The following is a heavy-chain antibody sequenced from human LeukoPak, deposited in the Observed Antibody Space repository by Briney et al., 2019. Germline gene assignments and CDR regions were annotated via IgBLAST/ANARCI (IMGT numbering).Heavy chain of an antibody. J-gene: IGHJ4*02. D-gene: IGHD1-26*01. CDR2: IYSGGST. V-gene: IGHV3-53*01. Sequence: GGSLRLSCAASEFSVGSNYMTWVRQAPGKGLEWVSLIYSGGSTYYADSVKGRFTISRDNSKNTLSLQMNSLRAEDTALYYCAKGDLPLLYGGAFDSWGQGILVTVSS. CDR1: EFSVGSNY. CDR3: AKGDLPLLYGGAFDS.